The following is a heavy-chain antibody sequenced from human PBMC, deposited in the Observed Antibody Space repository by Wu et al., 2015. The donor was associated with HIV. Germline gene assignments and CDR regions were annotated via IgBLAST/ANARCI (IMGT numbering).Heavy chain of an antibody. V-gene: IGHV1-18*01. J-gene: IGHJ6*02. CDR1: GGTFSSYA. CDR3: ARDQQWPTTYYYYYGMDV. D-gene: IGHD6-19*01. Sequence: QVHLVQSGTEVKKPGSSVKVSCKASGGTFSSYAISWVRQAPGQGLEWMGWISAYDGNTNYAQNLQGRVTMTTDTSTSTAYMELRSLRSDDTAVYYCARDQQWPTTYYYYYGMDVWGQGTTVTVSS. CDR2: ISAYDGNT.